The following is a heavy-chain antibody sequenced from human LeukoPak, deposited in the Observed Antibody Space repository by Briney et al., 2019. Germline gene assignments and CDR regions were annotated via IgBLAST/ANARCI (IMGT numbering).Heavy chain of an antibody. CDR2: ISNSGSHT. J-gene: IGHJ5*02. CDR1: GLTFSTYA. Sequence: GGSLRLSCAASGLTFSTYAMSWVRQAPGEGLEWVSAISNSGSHTYYADSVRGRFTISRDNSKNTLYLQIKSLRADDTAVYYCANFETTVGGPYNWFDPWGPGTLVTVSS. V-gene: IGHV3-23*01. D-gene: IGHD4-17*01. CDR3: ANFETTVGGPYNWFDP.